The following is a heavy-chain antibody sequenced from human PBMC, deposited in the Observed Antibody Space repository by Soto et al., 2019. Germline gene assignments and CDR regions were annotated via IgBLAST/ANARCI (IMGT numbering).Heavy chain of an antibody. D-gene: IGHD6-19*01. CDR3: ARHPGVYSSAWFDS. Sequence: SETLSLTCTVSGGSISSSNYYWGWIRQPPGKGLEWIGSFYYSGSPYYNPSLKSRVTFSEDTSKNQLSLRLGSVTAADTAVYYCARHPGVYSSAWFDSWGQGTLVTVSS. CDR2: FYYSGSP. CDR1: GGSISSSNYY. V-gene: IGHV4-39*01. J-gene: IGHJ5*01.